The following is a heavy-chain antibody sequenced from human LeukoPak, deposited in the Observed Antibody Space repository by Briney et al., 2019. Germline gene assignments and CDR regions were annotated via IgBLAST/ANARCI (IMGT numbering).Heavy chain of an antibody. CDR2: INSNSYWT. D-gene: IGHD2-2*01. J-gene: IGHJ5*02. CDR1: GYTFTGYY. Sequence: ASVKVSCKASGYTFTGYYIHWVRQAPGKGLAWMGFINSNSYWTNYARKFSGRLTMTMDTSIRKASVALSKLPADDTAGYYCAREPVVLVPAAIFNLTDPWGQGSLATVSS. V-gene: IGHV1-2*02. CDR3: AREPVVLVPAAIFNLTDP.